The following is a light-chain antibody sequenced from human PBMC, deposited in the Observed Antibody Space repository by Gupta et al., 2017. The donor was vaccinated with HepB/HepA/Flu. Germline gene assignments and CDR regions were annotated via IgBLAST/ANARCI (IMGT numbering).Light chain of an antibody. V-gene: IGKV3-20*01. CDR3: QQYATLPLT. J-gene: IGKJ4*02. CDR1: RTVNINY. Sequence: ENVLTQSPGTLSLSPVDGATLSCRASRTVNINYVAWYQQKRGQSPRLLIFGASNRATGIPDRFSGSGSGTDFTLTISRLDPEDFAVYFCQQYATLPLTFGGGTKVEIK. CDR2: GAS.